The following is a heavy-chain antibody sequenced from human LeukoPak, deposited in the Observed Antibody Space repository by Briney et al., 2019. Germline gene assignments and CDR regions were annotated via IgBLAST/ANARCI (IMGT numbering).Heavy chain of an antibody. CDR1: GYTFTGDY. D-gene: IGHD6-13*01. Sequence: ASVKVSCKASGYTFTGDYIHWVRQAPGQGLEWMGWINPNRGETKYAQKFQGTVTMTRDTPISTAYLEVTRLRYEDTAVYYCAKSRTHSSGWFTPAFDVWGQGTMVTVSS. CDR2: INPNRGET. J-gene: IGHJ3*01. V-gene: IGHV1-2*02. CDR3: AKSRTHSSGWFTPAFDV.